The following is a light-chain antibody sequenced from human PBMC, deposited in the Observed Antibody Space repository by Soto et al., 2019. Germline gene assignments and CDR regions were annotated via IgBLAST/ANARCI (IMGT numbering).Light chain of an antibody. V-gene: IGKV3-11*01. Sequence: EIVMTQSPATLSLSPGERATLSCRASQSVSTYLAWYQQKPGQAPRLLIYDASHRAAGVPARFSGSGSGTDFTLTISSLEPEDFAIYYCQQRSNWPPGIFTFGPGTKVDIK. CDR3: QQRSNWPPGIFT. CDR2: DAS. J-gene: IGKJ3*01. CDR1: QSVSTY.